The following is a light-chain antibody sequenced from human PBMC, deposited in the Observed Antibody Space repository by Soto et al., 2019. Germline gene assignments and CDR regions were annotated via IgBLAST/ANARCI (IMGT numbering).Light chain of an antibody. V-gene: IGKV4-1*01. CDR2: WAS. Sequence: DIVMTQSPDSLAVSLGERATINCKSSQSVLYSSNNKNYLAWYQQKPGQPPKLLIYWASTRESGVPDRFSGSGSGTDFTLTISSLQAXDVAVYXXXQYYSTPRTFGQGTKVEIK. CDR3: XQYYSTPRT. J-gene: IGKJ1*01. CDR1: QSVLYSSNNKNY.